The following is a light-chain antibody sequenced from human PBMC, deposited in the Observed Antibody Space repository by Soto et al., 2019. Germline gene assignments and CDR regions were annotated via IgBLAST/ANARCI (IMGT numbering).Light chain of an antibody. CDR1: QGISSY. J-gene: IGKJ1*01. V-gene: IGKV1-8*01. CDR3: QQYNNEGT. CDR2: AAS. Sequence: AIRMTQSPSSFSASTGDRVTITCRASQGISSYLAWYQQKPGKAPKLLIYAASTLQSGAPSRFSGSGSGTDFTLTISCLQSEDFATYYCQQYNNEGTFGQGTKVDIK.